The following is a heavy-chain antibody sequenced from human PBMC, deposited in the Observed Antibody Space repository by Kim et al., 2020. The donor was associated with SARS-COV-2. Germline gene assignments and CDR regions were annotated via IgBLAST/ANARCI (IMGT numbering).Heavy chain of an antibody. CDR2: ISYSGNS. D-gene: IGHD2-2*01. V-gene: IGHV4-31*03. J-gene: IGHJ4*02. Sequence: SETLSLTCSVSGGSIRSGGKFWTWIRQHPAKGLEWIGNISYSGNSHYSPSLSGRVTISLQTSENKFSLELTSVTAADTAVYYCARAQPVDYSGQG. CDR3: ARAQPVDY. CDR1: GGSIRSGGKF.